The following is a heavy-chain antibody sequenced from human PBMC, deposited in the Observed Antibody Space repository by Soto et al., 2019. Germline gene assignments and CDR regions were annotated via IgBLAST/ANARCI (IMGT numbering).Heavy chain of an antibody. CDR1: GYTFTGYY. J-gene: IGHJ4*02. V-gene: IGHV1-2*04. D-gene: IGHD6-19*01. Sequence: QGELVQSGAEVKKPGASVKVSCKASGYTFTGYYMHWVRQAPGQGLEWMGWINPNSGGTNYAQKFQGWVTMTRDTSISTAYMELSRLRSDDTAVYYCARSSGWPPGYFYYWGQGTLVTVSS. CDR2: INPNSGGT. CDR3: ARSSGWPPGYFYY.